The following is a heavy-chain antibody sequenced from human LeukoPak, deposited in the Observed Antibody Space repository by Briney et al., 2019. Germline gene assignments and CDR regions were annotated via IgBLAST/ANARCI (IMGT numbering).Heavy chain of an antibody. Sequence: ASVKVSCKASGYTFTGYYMHWVRQAPGQGLEWMGWINPNSGGTNYAQKFQGRVTMTRDTSINTAYMELSRLRSDDTAVYYCARFPFAPYSNSRYEVDYWGQGTLVTVSS. CDR1: GYTFTGYY. V-gene: IGHV1-2*02. D-gene: IGHD6-13*01. J-gene: IGHJ4*02. CDR3: ARFPFAPYSNSRYEVDY. CDR2: INPNSGGT.